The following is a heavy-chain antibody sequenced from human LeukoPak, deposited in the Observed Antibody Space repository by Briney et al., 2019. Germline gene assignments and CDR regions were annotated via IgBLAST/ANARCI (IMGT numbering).Heavy chain of an antibody. CDR2: INSDGSSI. Sequence: GGSLRLSCAASGFTFSSYWMHWVRQAPGKGLVWVSRINSDGSSISYVDSVKGRFTISRDNAKNTLYLQMNSLRAEDAAVYYCVGGITIFGVVIPSLYMDVWGKGTTVTVSS. CDR3: VGGITIFGVVIPSLYMDV. D-gene: IGHD3-3*01. V-gene: IGHV3-74*01. J-gene: IGHJ6*03. CDR1: GFTFSSYW.